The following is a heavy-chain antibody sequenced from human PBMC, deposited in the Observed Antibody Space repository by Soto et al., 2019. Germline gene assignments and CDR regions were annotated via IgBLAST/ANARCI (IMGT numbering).Heavy chain of an antibody. J-gene: IGHJ4*02. CDR2: IYHSGSI. Sequence: SETLSLTCAVSGGSISSGGYSWSWIRQPPGKGLEWIGYIYHSGSIYYNPSLKSRVTISVDRSKNQFSLSLSSVTAADTAVYYCARVHDYWGQGTLVTVSS. CDR1: GGSISSGGYS. CDR3: ARVHDY. V-gene: IGHV4-30-2*01.